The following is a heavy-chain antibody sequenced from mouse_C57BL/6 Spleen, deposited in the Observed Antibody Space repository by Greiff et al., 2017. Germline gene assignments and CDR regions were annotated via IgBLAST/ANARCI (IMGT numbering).Heavy chain of an antibody. Sequence: VHLVESGPGLVAPSQSLSITCTVSGFSLTSYGVDWVRQSPGKGLEWLGVIWGVGSTNYNSAHKSRLSISKDNSKSQVFLKMNSLQTDDTAMYYCASAAYYDGYPFAYWGQGTLVTVSA. CDR3: ASAAYYDGYPFAY. D-gene: IGHD2-3*01. CDR2: IWGVGST. V-gene: IGHV2-6*01. J-gene: IGHJ3*01. CDR1: GFSLTSYG.